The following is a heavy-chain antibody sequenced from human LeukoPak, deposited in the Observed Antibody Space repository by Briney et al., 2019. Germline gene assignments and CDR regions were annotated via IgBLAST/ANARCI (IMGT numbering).Heavy chain of an antibody. CDR2: ISGSGGST. Sequence: GGSLRLSCAASGFTFTYYAMSWVRQAPGKGLEWVSAISGSGGSTYYADSVKGRFTISRGNSKNTLFLQMNSLRAEDTAVYYCAKGGLSSYDYWGQGTLVTVSS. CDR3: AKGGLSSYDY. V-gene: IGHV3-23*01. CDR1: GFTFTYYA. J-gene: IGHJ4*02.